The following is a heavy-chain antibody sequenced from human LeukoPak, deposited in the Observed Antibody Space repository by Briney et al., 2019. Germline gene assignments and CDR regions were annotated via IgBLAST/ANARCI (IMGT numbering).Heavy chain of an antibody. J-gene: IGHJ3*02. CDR3: ARPLDYFHDAFDI. V-gene: IGHV4-59*01. CDR2: VFYTGIT. CDR1: GGSISNYY. D-gene: IGHD2/OR15-2a*01. Sequence: SETLSLTCSVSGGSISNYYLNWIRQTPGKGLEWIGYVFYTGITDYNPSLKSRVSISVDTSKNQFSLMLTSVTAADTAVYYCARPLDYFHDAFDIWGQGTMVTVSS.